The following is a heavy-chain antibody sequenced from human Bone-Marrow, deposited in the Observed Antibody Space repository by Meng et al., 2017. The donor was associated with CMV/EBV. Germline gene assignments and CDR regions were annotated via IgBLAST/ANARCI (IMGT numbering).Heavy chain of an antibody. CDR2: IYYSGST. CDR3: ARGGLRLGY. CDR1: GGPISSYY. D-gene: IGHD4-17*01. V-gene: IGHV4-59*01. Sequence: GSLRLSCTVSGGPISSYYWSWIRQPPGKGLEWIGYIYYSGSTNYNPSLKSRVTISVDTSKNPFSLKLSSVTAADTAVYYCARGGLRLGYWGQGTLVTVSS. J-gene: IGHJ4*02.